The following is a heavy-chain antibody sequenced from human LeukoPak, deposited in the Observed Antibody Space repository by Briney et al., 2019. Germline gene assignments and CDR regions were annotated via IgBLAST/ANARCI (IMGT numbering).Heavy chain of an antibody. CDR1: GGSFSGYY. Sequence: SETLSLTCAVYGGSFSGYYWSWIRQPPGKGLEWIGEINHSGSTNYNPSLKSRVTISVDTSKNQFSLKLSSVTAADTAVYYCARTYYDILTSPFDYWGQGTLVTVSS. J-gene: IGHJ4*02. V-gene: IGHV4-34*01. CDR2: INHSGST. D-gene: IGHD3-9*01. CDR3: ARTYYDILTSPFDY.